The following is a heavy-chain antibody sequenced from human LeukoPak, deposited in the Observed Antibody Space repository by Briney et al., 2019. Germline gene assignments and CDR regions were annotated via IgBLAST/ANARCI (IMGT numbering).Heavy chain of an antibody. V-gene: IGHV4-59*01. CDR3: ATYTHRLHY. D-gene: IGHD3-16*01. Sequence: SETLSLTCTVSSGSISYFYWNWIRQPPGKGLEWIGYIHYTGSTNYNPSLKSRVTISVDTSKNQFSLKLSSVTAADTAVYYCATYTHRLHYWGQGTLVTVSS. CDR2: IHYTGST. J-gene: IGHJ4*02. CDR1: SGSISYFY.